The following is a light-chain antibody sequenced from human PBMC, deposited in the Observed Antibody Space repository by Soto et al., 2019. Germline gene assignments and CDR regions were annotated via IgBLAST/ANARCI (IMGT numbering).Light chain of an antibody. CDR2: GVS. CDR1: SSDIGAYNF. Sequence: QSALTQPPSASGSPGQSVSLSFTGTSSDIGAYNFVSWYQQHPGKAPRLMIYGVSKRPSGVPDRFSGSKSGNTASLTVSGLQAEDEADYYCSSYAGSNNYVVFGGGTKLTV. CDR3: SSYAGSNNYVV. V-gene: IGLV2-8*01. J-gene: IGLJ2*01.